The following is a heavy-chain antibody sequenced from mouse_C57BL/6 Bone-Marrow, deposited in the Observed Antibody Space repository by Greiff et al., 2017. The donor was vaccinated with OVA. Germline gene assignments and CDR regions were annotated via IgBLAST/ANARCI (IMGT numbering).Heavy chain of an antibody. D-gene: IGHD3-1*01. Sequence: VQLQQSGPSLVRPSQTLSLTCTVTGFSINSDCYWIWIRQFPGDKLEYIGYTFYSGITYYNPSLESRTYITRDTSKNQFSLKLSSVTTEDTATYYCARDRGYGGWYFDVWGTGTTVTVSS. CDR2: TFYSGIT. V-gene: IGHV3-3*01. J-gene: IGHJ1*03. CDR1: GFSINSDCY. CDR3: ARDRGYGGWYFDV.